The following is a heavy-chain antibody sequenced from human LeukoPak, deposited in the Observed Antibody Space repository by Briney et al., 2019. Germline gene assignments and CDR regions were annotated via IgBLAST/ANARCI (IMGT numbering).Heavy chain of an antibody. J-gene: IGHJ4*02. Sequence: ASVKVSCKASGYTFTGYYMHWVRQAPGQGLEWMGWINPNSGGTNYAQKFQGRVTMTRDTSISTAYMELNRLRSDDTAVYYCARVRERRLYYFDYWGQGTLVTVSS. V-gene: IGHV1-2*02. D-gene: IGHD1-1*01. CDR3: ARVRERRLYYFDY. CDR1: GYTFTGYY. CDR2: INPNSGGT.